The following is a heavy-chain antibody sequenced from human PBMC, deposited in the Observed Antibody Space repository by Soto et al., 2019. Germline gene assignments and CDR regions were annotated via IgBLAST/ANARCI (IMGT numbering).Heavy chain of an antibody. CDR2: IKSKNDGGTI. D-gene: IGHD1-26*01. CDR1: GLSFSNAW. V-gene: IGHV3-15*07. Sequence: EVQLVESGGGLVKPGGSLRLSCAASGLSFSNAWMNWVRQAPGKGLEWVGRIKSKNDGGTIDYSAHVEGRFTISRDDSRNTLYVQMNSLKIEDTGIYYGATIGSMASDDVPFDRWGQGTLVTVSS. CDR3: ATIGSMASDDVPFDR. J-gene: IGHJ4*02.